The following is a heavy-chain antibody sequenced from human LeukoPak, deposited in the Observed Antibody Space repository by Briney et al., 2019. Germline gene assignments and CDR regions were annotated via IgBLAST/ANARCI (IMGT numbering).Heavy chain of an antibody. V-gene: IGHV3-15*01. CDR2: IKSKTDSVTT. D-gene: IGHD3-9*01. CDR1: GFTCSNAW. J-gene: IGHJ4*02. CDR3: TTDRPNVLRYFDWLSTHLDYFDY. Sequence: SGGSLRLXCAASGFTCSNAWMRWVRQAPGKGLEWVGRIKSKTDSVTTDYAAPVKGRFTISRDDSKNTLYLQMNSLKTEDTAVYYCTTDRPNVLRYFDWLSTHLDYFDYWGQGTLVTVSS.